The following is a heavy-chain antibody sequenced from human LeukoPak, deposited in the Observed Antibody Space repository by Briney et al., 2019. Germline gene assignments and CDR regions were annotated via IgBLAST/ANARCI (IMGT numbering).Heavy chain of an antibody. CDR3: AKLTGKDVLRLRFDP. Sequence: GGSLRLSCAASGFTFSSYAMSWVRQAPWKGLEWVSAISGSGGSTYYADSVKGRFTISRDNSKNTLYLQMNSLRAEDTAVYYCAKLTGKDVLRLRFDPWGQGTLVTVSS. D-gene: IGHD3-3*01. CDR2: ISGSGGST. V-gene: IGHV3-23*01. J-gene: IGHJ5*02. CDR1: GFTFSSYA.